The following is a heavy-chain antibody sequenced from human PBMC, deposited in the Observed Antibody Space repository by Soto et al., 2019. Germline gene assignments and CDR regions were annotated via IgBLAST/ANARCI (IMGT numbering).Heavy chain of an antibody. V-gene: IGHV4-39*01. D-gene: IGHD5-18*01. J-gene: IGHJ6*02. CDR3: ARHGDTAMSRTPYGMDV. Sequence: TSETLSLTCTVSGGSISSSSYYWGWIRQPPGKGLEWIGSIYYSGSTYYNPSLKSRVTISVDTSKNQFSLKLSSVTAADTAVYYCARHGDTAMSRTPYGMDVWGQGTTVTVSS. CDR1: GGSISSSSYY. CDR2: IYYSGST.